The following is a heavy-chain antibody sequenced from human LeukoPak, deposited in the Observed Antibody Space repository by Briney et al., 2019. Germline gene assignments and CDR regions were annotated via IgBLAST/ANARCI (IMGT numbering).Heavy chain of an antibody. J-gene: IGHJ6*02. D-gene: IGHD5-12*01. CDR1: GFTFNSYS. CDR2: ISSSSSYI. V-gene: IGHV3-21*01. Sequence: GGSLGLSCAASGFTFNSYSMNWVRQAPGKGLEWVSSISSSSSYIYYADSVKGRFTISRDNAKNSLYLQMNSLRAEDTAVYYCARDGGYSGYDYGMDVWGQGTTVTVSS. CDR3: ARDGGYSGYDYGMDV.